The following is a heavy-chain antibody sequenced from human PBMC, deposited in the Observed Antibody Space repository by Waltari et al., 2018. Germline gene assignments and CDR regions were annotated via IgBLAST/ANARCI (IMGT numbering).Heavy chain of an antibody. J-gene: IGHJ4*02. CDR2: ISGSGGST. CDR1: GFTFSSYA. Sequence: EVQLVESGGGLVQPGGSLRLSCAASGFTFSSYAMSWVRQAPGKGLEWVSAISGSGGSTYYADSGKGRFTISRDNSKNTLYLQMNSLRAEDTAVYYCAKASPRDSSGYQYYFDYWGQGTLVTVSS. CDR3: AKASPRDSSGYQYYFDY. V-gene: IGHV3-23*04. D-gene: IGHD3-22*01.